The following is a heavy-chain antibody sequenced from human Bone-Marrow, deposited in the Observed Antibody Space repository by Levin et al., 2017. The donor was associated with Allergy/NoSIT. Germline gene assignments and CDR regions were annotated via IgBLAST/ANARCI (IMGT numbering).Heavy chain of an antibody. J-gene: IGHJ5*02. D-gene: IGHD5-18*01. CDR2: VYHSGET. V-gene: IGHV4-59*08. CDR1: GGSLRSYH. CDR3: ARHRDLYSYLKPFDP. Sequence: SETLSLTCTVSGGSLRSYHWSWIRRPPGRGLEWLGYVYHSGETNYNPSLESRVTISADASTNQVFLSLTYVTAADTGMYYCARHRDLYSYLKPFDPWGQGTLVTVTS.